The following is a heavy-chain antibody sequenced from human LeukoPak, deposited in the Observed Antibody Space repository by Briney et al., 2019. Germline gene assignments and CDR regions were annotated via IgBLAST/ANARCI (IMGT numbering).Heavy chain of an antibody. J-gene: IGHJ4*02. CDR2: IYYTGST. Sequence: SETLSLTCTISGSSIASVSHCSGWSSQPPGKGLEWIVDIYYTGSTYYSPSLRSRVTMSVHTSANQFSLRLNSVTAVDTAVYYCARRWGNIVGVTYEYWGQGTLVPVSS. D-gene: IGHD3-16*01. CDR3: ARRWGNIVGVTYEY. CDR1: GSSIASVSHC. V-gene: IGHV4-39*01.